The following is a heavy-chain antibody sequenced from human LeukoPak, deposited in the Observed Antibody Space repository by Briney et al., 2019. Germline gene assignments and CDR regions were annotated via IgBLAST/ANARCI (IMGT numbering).Heavy chain of an antibody. V-gene: IGHV3-23*01. Sequence: GGSLRLSCAASGSTFSSYAMSWVRQAPGKGLEWVSAISGSGGSTYYADSVKGRFTISRDNSKNTLYLQMNSLRAEDTAVYYCAKDRRSRLYYFDYWGQGTLVTVSS. CDR2: ISGSGGST. J-gene: IGHJ4*02. CDR1: GSTFSSYA. CDR3: AKDRRSRLYYFDY. D-gene: IGHD6-25*01.